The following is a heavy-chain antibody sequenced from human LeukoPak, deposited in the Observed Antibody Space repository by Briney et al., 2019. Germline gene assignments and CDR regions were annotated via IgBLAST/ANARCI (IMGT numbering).Heavy chain of an antibody. CDR1: GYTFTGYY. CDR3: ARSYSSSRTYWYFDL. CDR2: INPNSGGT. J-gene: IGHJ2*01. D-gene: IGHD6-13*01. V-gene: IGHV1-2*02. Sequence: ASVKVSCKASGYTFTGYYMHWVRQAPGQGLEWMGWINPNSGGTNYAQKFQGRVTMTRDTSISTAYMELSRLRSDDTAVYYCARSYSSSRTYWYFDLWGRGTLVTVSS.